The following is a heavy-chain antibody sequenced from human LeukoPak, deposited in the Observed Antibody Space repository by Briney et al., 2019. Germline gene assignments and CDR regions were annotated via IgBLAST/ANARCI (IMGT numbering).Heavy chain of an antibody. Sequence: GESLKISCKGSGYSFTSYWIGWVRQMPGKGLEWMGIIYPGDSDTRYSPSFQGQVTISADKSISTAYLQWSSLKASDTAMYYCARLPDCCSGGSCYPNWFDPWGQGTLVTVSS. V-gene: IGHV5-51*01. D-gene: IGHD2-15*01. CDR2: IYPGDSDT. CDR3: ARLPDCCSGGSCYPNWFDP. J-gene: IGHJ5*02. CDR1: GYSFTSYW.